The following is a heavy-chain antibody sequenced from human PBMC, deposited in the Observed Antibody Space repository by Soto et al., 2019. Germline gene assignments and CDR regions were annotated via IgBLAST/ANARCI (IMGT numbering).Heavy chain of an antibody. V-gene: IGHV4-39*01. CDR2: SYYSGTT. J-gene: IGHJ5*02. D-gene: IGHD1-26*01. CDR1: GDSISSSSYY. Sequence: KTGETLSLTCTVSGDSISSSSYYWGWIRQPPGKVLEWIGDSYYSGTTHYNPSLKSRVTISIDTSKNQFSLHLRYVTAADTAVYYCARLKGAFFLTTYNWFDPWGQGTPVTVSS. CDR3: ARLKGAFFLTTYNWFDP.